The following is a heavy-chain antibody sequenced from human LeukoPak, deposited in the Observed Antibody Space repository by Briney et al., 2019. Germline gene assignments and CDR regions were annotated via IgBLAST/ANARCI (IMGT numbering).Heavy chain of an antibody. CDR2: IRFDSDKK. V-gene: IGHV3-30*02. Sequence: PGGSLRLSCEASGFVFSSFGMHWVRQAPGKGLEWVTFIRFDSDKKYYEDSVKGRFTVSRDNSKNTLYLQMESLRVEDTAVYYCAKDHIVGGTRPEYWGQGTLVIVSS. CDR3: AKDHIVGGTRPEY. D-gene: IGHD1-26*01. J-gene: IGHJ4*02. CDR1: GFVFSSFG.